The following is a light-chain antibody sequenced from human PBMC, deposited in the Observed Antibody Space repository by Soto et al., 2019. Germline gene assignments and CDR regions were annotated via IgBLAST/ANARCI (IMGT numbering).Light chain of an antibody. Sequence: QSVLTQPPSASGTPGQRVTISCSGGSSNIGSHTVNWYQQLPGTAPILLIYTSDQRPSGVPDRFSASKSGTSASLVISGLQSADEADYYCSSWDDSLHGVVFGGGTKLTVL. CDR3: SSWDDSLHGVV. CDR1: SSNIGSHT. CDR2: TSD. J-gene: IGLJ2*01. V-gene: IGLV1-44*01.